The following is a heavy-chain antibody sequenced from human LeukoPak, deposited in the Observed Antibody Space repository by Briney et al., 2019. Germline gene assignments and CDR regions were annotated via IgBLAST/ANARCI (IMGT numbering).Heavy chain of an antibody. D-gene: IGHD3-16*01. CDR2: INHSGST. CDR1: GGSFSGYY. CDR3: ARGGGNFDF. V-gene: IGHV4-34*01. J-gene: IGHJ4*02. Sequence: KPSETLSLTCAVYGGSFSGYYWTWIRQPPGKGLEWIGEINHSGSTNYNPSLTSRVTISVDTSKNQFSLKLSSVTAADTAVYYCARGGGNFDFWGQGTLVTVSS.